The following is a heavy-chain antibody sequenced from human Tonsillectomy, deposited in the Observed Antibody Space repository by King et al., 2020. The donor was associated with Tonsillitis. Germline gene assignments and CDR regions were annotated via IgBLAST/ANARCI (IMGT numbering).Heavy chain of an antibody. V-gene: IGHV4-59*08. D-gene: IGHD5-12*01. J-gene: IGHJ6*03. CDR2: IYYSGST. Sequence: VQLQESGPGLVKPSETLSLTCTVSGGSISSYHWSWIRQPPGKGLEWIGYIYYSGSTNYNPSLKSRVTISVATSKNQFSLKLGPVTAADTAVYYCARLREYSGYDGYYYYYMDVWGKGTTVTVSS. CDR3: ARLREYSGYDGYYYYYMDV. CDR1: GGSISSYH.